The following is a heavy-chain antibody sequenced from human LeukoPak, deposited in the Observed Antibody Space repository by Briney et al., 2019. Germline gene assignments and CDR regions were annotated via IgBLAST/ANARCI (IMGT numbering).Heavy chain of an antibody. V-gene: IGHV1-18*01. J-gene: IGHJ6*02. Sequence: ASVKVSCKASGYTFTSYGISWVRQAPGQGLEWMGWISVYNGNTNYAQKLQGRVTMTTDTSTSTAYMELRSLRSDDTAVYYCAREYSSPYYYYGMDVWGQGTTVTVSS. CDR2: ISVYNGNT. D-gene: IGHD6-13*01. CDR1: GYTFTSYG. CDR3: AREYSSPYYYYGMDV.